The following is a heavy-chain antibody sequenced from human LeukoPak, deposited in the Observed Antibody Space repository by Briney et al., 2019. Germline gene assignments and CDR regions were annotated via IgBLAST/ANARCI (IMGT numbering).Heavy chain of an antibody. CDR3: ARASKLSSSWIRIPYYYYYYMDV. V-gene: IGHV3-7*01. D-gene: IGHD6-13*01. CDR1: GFTFSSYW. J-gene: IGHJ6*03. CDR2: IKQDGSEK. Sequence: GGSLRLSCAASGFTFSSYWMSWVRQAPGKGLEWVANIKQDGSEKYYVDSVKGRFTISRDNAKNSLYLQMNSLRAEDTAVYYCARASKLSSSWIRIPYYYYYYMDVWGKGTTVTISS.